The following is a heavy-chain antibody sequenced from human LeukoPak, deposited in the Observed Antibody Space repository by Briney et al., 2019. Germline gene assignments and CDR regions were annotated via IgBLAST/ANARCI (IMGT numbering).Heavy chain of an antibody. D-gene: IGHD1-26*01. CDR2: IYYSGST. J-gene: IGHJ4*02. Sequence: SETLSLTCAVSGGSISSSNWWSWIRQPPGKGLEWIGYIYYSGSTYYNPSLKSRVTISVDTSKNQFSLKLSSVTAADTAVYYCASPSIVGTQIDYWGQGTLVTVSS. V-gene: IGHV4-30-4*08. CDR1: GGSISSSNW. CDR3: ASPSIVGTQIDY.